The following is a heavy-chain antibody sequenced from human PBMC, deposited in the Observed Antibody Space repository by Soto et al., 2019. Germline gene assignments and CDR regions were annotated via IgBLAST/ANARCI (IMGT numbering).Heavy chain of an antibody. Sequence: TVVGGNIGSRSYYWVRNSKPPGKGLEWIGSIYYSGSTYYNPSLKSRVTISVDTSKNQFSLKLSSVTAADTAVFYCACRGSGGIAVAGTSFEYCGQGTLVTVPS. CDR2: IYYSGST. V-gene: IGHV4-39*01. J-gene: IGHJ4*02. D-gene: IGHD6-19*01. CDR1: GGNIGSRSYY. CDR3: ACRGSGGIAVAGTSFEY.